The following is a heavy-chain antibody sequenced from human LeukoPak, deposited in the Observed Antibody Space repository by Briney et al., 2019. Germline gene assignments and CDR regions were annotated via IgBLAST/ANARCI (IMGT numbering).Heavy chain of an antibody. V-gene: IGHV4-34*01. CDR3: ARGRWYSSSWNFDY. CDR2: INHSGST. Sequence: SETLSLTCAVYGGSFSGYYWSWIRQPPGKGLEWIGEINHSGSTNYNPSLKSRVTISVDTSKNQFSLELSSVTAADTAVYYCARGRWYSSSWNFDYWGQGTLVTVSS. CDR1: GGSFSGYY. J-gene: IGHJ4*02. D-gene: IGHD6-13*01.